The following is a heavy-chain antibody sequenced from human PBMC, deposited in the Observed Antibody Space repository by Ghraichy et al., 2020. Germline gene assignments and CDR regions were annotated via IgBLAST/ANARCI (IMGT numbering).Heavy chain of an antibody. CDR2: ISSSSSYI. CDR3: ARDRTVPVVPAATTAYYYYYMDV. D-gene: IGHD2-2*01. J-gene: IGHJ6*03. V-gene: IGHV3-21*01. CDR1: GFTFSSYS. Sequence: GGSLRLSCAASGFTFSSYSMNWVRQAPGKGLEWVSSISSSSSYIYYADSVKGRFTISRDNAKNSLYLQMNSLRAEDTAVYYCARDRTVPVVPAATTAYYYYYMDVWGKGATVTVSS.